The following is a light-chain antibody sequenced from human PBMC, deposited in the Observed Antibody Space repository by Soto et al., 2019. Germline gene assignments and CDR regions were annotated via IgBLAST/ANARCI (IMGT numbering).Light chain of an antibody. CDR3: SAFAATNTCEVL. V-gene: IGLV2-8*01. CDR2: EVN. CDR1: SRDVGAYNY. J-gene: IGLJ3*02. Sequence: QSALTQPPSVSGSPGQSVTISCTGTSRDVGAYNYVSWYQKSPGKAPKLMIHEVNERPSGVPARFSGSKPGNTASLTVDGLQTEDEADYCCSAFAATNTCEVLLGRGTQLTVL.